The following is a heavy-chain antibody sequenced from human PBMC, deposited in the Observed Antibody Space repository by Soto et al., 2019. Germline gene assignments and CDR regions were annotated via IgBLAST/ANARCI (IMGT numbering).Heavy chain of an antibody. Sequence: QLQLQESGPGLMKPSETLSLTCTVSGGSISSSSYYWGWIRQPPGKGLEWIGSFYYSGSTYYNPPLKSRVTISVDTSKNQFSLKLSSVTAADTAVYYCARWYGSEVFDYWGQGTLVTVSS. D-gene: IGHD3-10*01. V-gene: IGHV4-39*01. CDR3: ARWYGSEVFDY. CDR2: FYYSGST. J-gene: IGHJ4*02. CDR1: GGSISSSSYY.